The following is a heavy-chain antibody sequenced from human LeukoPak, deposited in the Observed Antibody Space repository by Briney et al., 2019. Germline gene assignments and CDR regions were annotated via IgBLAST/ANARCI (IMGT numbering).Heavy chain of an antibody. Sequence: PSETLSLTCTVSGGSISSYYWSWIRQPPGKGLEWIGYIYYSGSTNYNPSLKSRVTISVDTSKNQFSLKLSSVTAADTAVYYCAREGYYDSSGYYDGPLDAFDIWGQGTMVTVSS. CDR1: GGSISSYY. CDR2: IYYSGST. V-gene: IGHV4-59*01. CDR3: AREGYYDSSGYYDGPLDAFDI. J-gene: IGHJ3*02. D-gene: IGHD3-22*01.